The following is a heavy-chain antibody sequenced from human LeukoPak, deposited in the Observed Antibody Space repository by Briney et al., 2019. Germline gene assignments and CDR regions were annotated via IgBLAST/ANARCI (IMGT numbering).Heavy chain of an antibody. Sequence: PGGPLRLSCAVSGFTFSSYWMTWVRQAPGKGLEWVANIKQDGNEKYYGDSVKGRFTISRDNAKNSLYLRMDSLRDEDTAVYYCARDYGLDYWGQGALVTVSS. CDR1: GFTFSSYW. D-gene: IGHD4-17*01. V-gene: IGHV3-7*04. CDR2: IKQDGNEK. J-gene: IGHJ4*02. CDR3: ARDYGLDY.